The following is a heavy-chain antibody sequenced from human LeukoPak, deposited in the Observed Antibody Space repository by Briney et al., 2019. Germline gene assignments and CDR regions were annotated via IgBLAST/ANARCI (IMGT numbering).Heavy chain of an antibody. Sequence: GGSLRLSCAASGFTFSSYAMSWVRQAPGKGLEWVSEISGSGGSTYYADSVKGRFTISRDNSKNTLYLQMNSLKTEDTAVYYCTREALNHGSGTYYIDSFDFWGQGTLVTVSS. V-gene: IGHV3-23*01. CDR2: ISGSGGST. CDR1: GFTFSSYA. D-gene: IGHD3-10*01. J-gene: IGHJ4*02. CDR3: TREALNHGSGTYYIDSFDF.